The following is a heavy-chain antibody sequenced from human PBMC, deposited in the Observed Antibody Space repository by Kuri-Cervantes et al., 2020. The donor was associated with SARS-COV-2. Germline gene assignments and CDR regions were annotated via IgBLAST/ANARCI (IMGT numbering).Heavy chain of an antibody. CDR3: ASRRGKEYSSSLGPWNFDL. J-gene: IGHJ2*01. CDR2: IRYDGSNK. CDR1: GFTFSSYG. Sequence: LSLTCAASGFTFSSYGMHWVRQAPGKGLEWVAFIRYDGSNKYYADSVKGRFTISRDNSKNALYLQMNSLRAEDTAVYYCASRRGKEYSSSLGPWNFDLWGRGTLVTVSS. V-gene: IGHV3-30*02. D-gene: IGHD6-6*01.